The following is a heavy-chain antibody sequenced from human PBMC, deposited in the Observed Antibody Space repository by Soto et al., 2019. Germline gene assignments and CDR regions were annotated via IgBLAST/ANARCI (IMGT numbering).Heavy chain of an antibody. Sequence: QVQLQESGPGLVKPSQTLSLTCTVSGGSISSGGYYWSWIRQHPGKGLEWIGYIYYSGSTYYNPSLKSRATISVDTSKNQFSLKLSSVTAADTAVYYCARDQLRGTGTTGGVFDYWGQGTLVTVSS. J-gene: IGHJ4*02. D-gene: IGHD1-1*01. V-gene: IGHV4-31*03. CDR3: ARDQLRGTGTTGGVFDY. CDR2: IYYSGST. CDR1: GGSISSGGYY.